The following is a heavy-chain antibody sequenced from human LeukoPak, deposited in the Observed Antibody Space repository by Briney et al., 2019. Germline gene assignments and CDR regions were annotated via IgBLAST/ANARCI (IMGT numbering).Heavy chain of an antibody. J-gene: IGHJ4*02. CDR1: GGSFSGYY. Sequence: SETLSLTCAVYGGSFSGYYWSWIRQPPGKGLEWIGEINHSGSTNYNPSLKSRVTISVDTSKNQFSLKLSSVTAADTVVYYCASFLGYSSGWINYYFDYWGQGTLVTVSS. CDR2: INHSGST. D-gene: IGHD6-19*01. CDR3: ASFLGYSSGWINYYFDY. V-gene: IGHV4-34*01.